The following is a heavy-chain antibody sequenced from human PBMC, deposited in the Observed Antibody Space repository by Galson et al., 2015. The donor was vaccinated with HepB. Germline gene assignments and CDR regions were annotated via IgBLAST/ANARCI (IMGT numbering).Heavy chain of an antibody. CDR2: ISSSSSTI. V-gene: IGHV3-48*02. Sequence: SLRLSCAASGFTFSSYSMNWVRQAPGKGLEWVSYISSSSSTIYYADSVKGRFTISRDNAKNSLYLQMNSLRDEDTAVYYCARADRCSSSWYGAFDIWGQGTMVTVSS. CDR3: ARADRCSSSWYGAFDI. CDR1: GFTFSSYS. D-gene: IGHD6-13*01. J-gene: IGHJ3*02.